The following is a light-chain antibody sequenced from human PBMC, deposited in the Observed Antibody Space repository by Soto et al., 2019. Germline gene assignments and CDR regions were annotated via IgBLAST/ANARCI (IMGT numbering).Light chain of an antibody. V-gene: IGKV3-20*01. CDR1: QSVSSNY. CDR2: GAS. CDR3: QQYGRSPWT. Sequence: EIVLTQSPGTLCLSPGERATLSCRASQSVSSNYLAWYQQKPGQAPRLLIYGASTRATGFADRFRGSGSGTDFTLTISRLEPEDFAVYYCQQYGRSPWTFGQGTKVEIK. J-gene: IGKJ1*01.